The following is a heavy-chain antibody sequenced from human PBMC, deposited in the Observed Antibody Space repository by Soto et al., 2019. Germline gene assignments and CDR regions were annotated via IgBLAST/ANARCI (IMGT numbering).Heavy chain of an antibody. Sequence: GGRSIIKNNYWGWIGQPPGKGLEWIGSIYYSGSTYYNPSLKSRVTISVDTSKNQFSLKLSSVTAADTAVYYCARFSYGYAYFDYCGQGTLVTSPQ. V-gene: IGHV4-39*01. CDR2: IYYSGST. J-gene: IGHJ4*02. CDR1: GGRSIIKNNY. CDR3: ARFSYGYAYFDY. D-gene: IGHD5-18*01.